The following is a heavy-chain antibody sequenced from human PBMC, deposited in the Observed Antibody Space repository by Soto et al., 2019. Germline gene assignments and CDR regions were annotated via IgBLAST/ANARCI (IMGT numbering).Heavy chain of an antibody. CDR2: IGWNGGNI. Sequence: GGSLRLSCAASGFTFNDFAMHWVRQPPGKGLAWVSTIGWNGGNIGYADYVKGRFTTSRYNAKNSLYLQMNSLRPEDTALYYCVKDSTISGAGWVDSWGQGTQVTVSS. V-gene: IGHV3-9*01. D-gene: IGHD6-13*01. J-gene: IGHJ5*01. CDR1: GFTFNDFA. CDR3: VKDSTISGAGWVDS.